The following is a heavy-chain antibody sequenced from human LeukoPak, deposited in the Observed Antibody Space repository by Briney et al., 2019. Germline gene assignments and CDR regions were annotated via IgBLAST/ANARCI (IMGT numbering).Heavy chain of an antibody. CDR1: GYTFTGYY. J-gene: IGHJ4*02. V-gene: IGHV1-2*02. CDR3: ARTITGTLDY. Sequence: ASVKVSCKASGYTFTGYYIHWVRQAPGQGLEWMGWINPNSGDTDYAQKFQGRVSMTRDTSISTAYMELSRLRSDDTAVYYWARTITGTLDYWGKGTLVTVSS. D-gene: IGHD1-7*01. CDR2: INPNSGDT.